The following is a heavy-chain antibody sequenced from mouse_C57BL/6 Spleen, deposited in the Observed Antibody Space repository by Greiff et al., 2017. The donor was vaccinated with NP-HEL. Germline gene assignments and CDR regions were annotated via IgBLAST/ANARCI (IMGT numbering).Heavy chain of an antibody. CDR3: ARAFPYSNYYFDY. V-gene: IGHV1-53*01. J-gene: IGHJ2*01. CDR2: INPSNGGT. Sequence: QVQLQQPGTELVKPGASVKLSCKASGYTFTSYWMHWVKQRPGQGLEWIGNINPSNGGTNYNEKFKSTATLPVDKSSSTAYMQLSSLTSEDSAFYYCARAFPYSNYYFDYWGQGTTLTVSS. D-gene: IGHD2-5*01. CDR1: GYTFTSYW.